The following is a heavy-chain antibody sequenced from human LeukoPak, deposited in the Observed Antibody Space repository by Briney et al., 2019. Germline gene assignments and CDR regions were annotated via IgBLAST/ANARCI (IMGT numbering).Heavy chain of an antibody. V-gene: IGHV3-73*01. CDR1: GFTFSSYE. CDR3: NRSPDCSSTSCYAYYYYYYYMDV. J-gene: IGHJ6*03. Sequence: GGSLRLSCAASGFTFSSYEMNWVRQASGKGLEWVGRIRSKANSYATAYAASVKGRFTISRDDSKNTAYLQMNSLKTEDTAVYYCNRSPDCSSTSCYAYYYYYYYMDVWGKGTTVTVSS. CDR2: IRSKANSYAT. D-gene: IGHD2-2*01.